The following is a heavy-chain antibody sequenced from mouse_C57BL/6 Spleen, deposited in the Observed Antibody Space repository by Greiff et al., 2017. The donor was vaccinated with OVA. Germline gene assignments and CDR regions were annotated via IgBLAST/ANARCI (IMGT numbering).Heavy chain of an antibody. J-gene: IGHJ3*01. CDR1: GYTFTDYY. D-gene: IGHD1-1*01. Sequence: EVQLQQSGPELVKPGASVKISCKASGYTFTDYYMNWVKQSHGKSLEWIGDINPNNGGTSYNQKFKGKATLTVDKSSSTAYMELRSLTSEDSAVYYCARGNDGSSWFAYWGQGTLVTVSA. CDR3: ARGNDGSSWFAY. V-gene: IGHV1-26*01. CDR2: INPNNGGT.